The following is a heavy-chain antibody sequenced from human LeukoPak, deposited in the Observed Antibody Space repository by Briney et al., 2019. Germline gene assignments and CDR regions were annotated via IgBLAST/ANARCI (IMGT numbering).Heavy chain of an antibody. CDR3: ARCFDFDCSSTSCYDGCRDY. CDR1: GYTFTSYG. Sequence: ASVKVSCKASGYTFTSYGISWVRQAPGQGLEWMGWISAYNGNTNYAQKPQGRVTMTTDTSTSTAYMELRSLRSDDTAVYYCARCFDFDCSSTSCYDGCRDYWGQGTLVTVSS. CDR2: ISAYNGNT. D-gene: IGHD2-2*01. J-gene: IGHJ4*02. V-gene: IGHV1-18*01.